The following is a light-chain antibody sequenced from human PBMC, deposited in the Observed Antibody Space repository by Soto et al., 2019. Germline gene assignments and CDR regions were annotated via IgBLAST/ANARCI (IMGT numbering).Light chain of an antibody. J-gene: IGKJ1*01. Sequence: EIVLTQSPGTLSLSPGERATLSCRASQTVSSNYLAWYQHKPGQAPRLLIYRASSRVTGIPDRISGSGSGSDFTPTTSTLEPDDFAVDHCQQYCGSPATFGQGTKVDIK. CDR3: QQYCGSPAT. CDR2: RAS. CDR1: QTVSSNY. V-gene: IGKV3-20*01.